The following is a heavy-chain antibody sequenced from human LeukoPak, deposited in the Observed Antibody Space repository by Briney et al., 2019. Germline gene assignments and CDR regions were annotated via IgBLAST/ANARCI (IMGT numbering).Heavy chain of an antibody. CDR3: AKTRGGVVATTADN. D-gene: IGHD5-12*01. Sequence: GGSLRLSCAVSGITLSNYGMSWVRQAPGKGLEWVAVISDDGGSTNYADSVKGRFTISRDNSKNTLYLQMNSLRAEDTAVYYCAKTRGGVVATTADNWGQGTLVTVSS. V-gene: IGHV3-23*01. J-gene: IGHJ4*02. CDR1: GITLSNYG. CDR2: ISDDGGST.